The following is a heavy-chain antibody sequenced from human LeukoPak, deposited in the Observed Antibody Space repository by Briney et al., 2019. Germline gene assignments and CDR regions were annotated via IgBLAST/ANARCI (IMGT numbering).Heavy chain of an antibody. CDR1: GGSISSGGYS. CDR3: ARPARSRLWGNYFDY. Sequence: SETLSLTCAVSGGSISSGGYSWSWIRQPPGKGLEWIGYIYHSGSTYYNPSLKSRVTISVDRSKNQFSLKLSSVTAADTAVYYCARPARSRLWGNYFDYWGQGTLVTVSS. D-gene: IGHD3-16*01. CDR2: IYHSGST. V-gene: IGHV4-30-2*01. J-gene: IGHJ4*02.